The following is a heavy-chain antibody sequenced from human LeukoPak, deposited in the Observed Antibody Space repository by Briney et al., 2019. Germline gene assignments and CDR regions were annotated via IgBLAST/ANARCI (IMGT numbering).Heavy chain of an antibody. CDR1: GHTFTGYY. D-gene: IGHD5-12*01. Sequence: ASVKVSCKASGHTFTGYYMHWERQAPGQGLEWMGWINPNSGGTNYAQKFQGWVTMTRDTSISTAYMELSRLRSDDTAVYYCARGPYSGYDWGLDYWGQGTLVTVSS. CDR2: INPNSGGT. V-gene: IGHV1-2*04. J-gene: IGHJ4*02. CDR3: ARGPYSGYDWGLDY.